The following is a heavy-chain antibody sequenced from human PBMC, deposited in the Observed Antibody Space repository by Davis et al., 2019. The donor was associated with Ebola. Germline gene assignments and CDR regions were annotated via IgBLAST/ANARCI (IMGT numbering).Heavy chain of an antibody. J-gene: IGHJ4*02. CDR1: GFTFSSYA. CDR2: ISGSGGST. Sequence: GESLKISCAASGFTFSSYAMSWVRQAPGKGLEWVSAISGSGGSTYYADSVKGRFTISRDNSKNTLYLQMNSLRAEDTAVYYCARERWGSGWYPDFDYWGQGTLVTVSS. CDR3: ARERWGSGWYPDFDY. V-gene: IGHV3-23*01. D-gene: IGHD6-19*01.